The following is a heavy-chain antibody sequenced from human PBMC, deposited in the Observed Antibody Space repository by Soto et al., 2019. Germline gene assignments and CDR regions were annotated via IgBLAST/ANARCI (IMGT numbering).Heavy chain of an antibody. V-gene: IGHV3-11*01. CDR3: ARPCSYCHGGGPGNWFDP. D-gene: IGHD2-8*02. Sequence: QVQLVESGGGLVKPGGSLRLSCAASGFTFSDYSMSWIRQAPGKGLEWVSYISSSGSTIYYTDSVKGRFTISRDNAKNSLYLQMNSLTAEDTAVYHCARPCSYCHGGGPGNWFDPWGQGTLVTVSS. CDR1: GFTFSDYS. J-gene: IGHJ5*02. CDR2: ISSSGSTI.